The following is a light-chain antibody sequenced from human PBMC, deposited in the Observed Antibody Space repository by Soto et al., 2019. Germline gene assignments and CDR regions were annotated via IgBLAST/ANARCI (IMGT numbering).Light chain of an antibody. J-gene: IGLJ1*01. CDR2: DVS. V-gene: IGLV2-18*02. Sequence: QSALTQPPSVSGSPGQSVAISCTGTSSDVGSYNRVSWYQQPPGTAPKHMIYDVSNRPSGVPDRFSGSKSGNTASLTISGLQAEDEADYYCSSFTTSSTYVFGTGTKVTVL. CDR3: SSFTTSSTYV. CDR1: SSDVGSYNR.